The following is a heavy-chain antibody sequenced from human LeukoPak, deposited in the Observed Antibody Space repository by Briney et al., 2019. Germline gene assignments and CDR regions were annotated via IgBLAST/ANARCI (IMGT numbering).Heavy chain of an antibody. CDR1: GGSFSGYY. J-gene: IGHJ6*02. CDR2: INHSGST. V-gene: IGHV4-34*01. D-gene: IGHD3-10*01. Sequence: PSETLSLTCAVYGGSFSGYYWSWIRQPPGKGLEWIGEINHSGSTNYNPSLKSRVTISVDTSKNQFSLKLSSVTAADTAVYYCARGYGSGSFHYYYYGMDVWGQGTTVTVSS. CDR3: ARGYGSGSFHYYYYGMDV.